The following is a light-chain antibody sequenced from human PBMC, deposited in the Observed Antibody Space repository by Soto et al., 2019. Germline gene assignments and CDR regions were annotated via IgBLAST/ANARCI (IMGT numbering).Light chain of an antibody. V-gene: IGKV1-6*01. Sequence: AIQMTQSPSSLSASVGDRVTITCRASHGIRNDLGWYQQKPGKAPKLLIYAASSLQSGVPLRFSGSGSGTDFTLTISSLQPEDFATYYCLHDYNYPLTFGGGTKVDI. CDR3: LHDYNYPLT. J-gene: IGKJ4*01. CDR2: AAS. CDR1: HGIRND.